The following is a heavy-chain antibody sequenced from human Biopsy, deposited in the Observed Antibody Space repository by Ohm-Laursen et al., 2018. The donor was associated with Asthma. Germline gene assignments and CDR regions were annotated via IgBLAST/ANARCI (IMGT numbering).Heavy chain of an antibody. V-gene: IGHV1-69*13. CDR1: GDSFSNYA. J-gene: IGHJ6*02. Sequence: SVKVSCKASGDSFSNYAINWVRQAPGQGLEWMGRVIPIFGPTNYAQKFQGRVTISADESTSTAYMELSSLSSEDTAVYYCARGYSGSDRIVYYYSGLEVWGQGTTVTVSS. CDR2: VIPIFGPT. CDR3: ARGYSGSDRIVYYYSGLEV. D-gene: IGHD5-12*01.